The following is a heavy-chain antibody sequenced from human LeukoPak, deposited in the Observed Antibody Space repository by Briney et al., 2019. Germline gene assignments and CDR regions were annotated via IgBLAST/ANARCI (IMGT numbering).Heavy chain of an antibody. CDR1: GGSFSGYY. D-gene: IGHD2-15*01. CDR2: INHSGST. J-gene: IGHJ6*03. Sequence: SETLSLTCAAYGGSFSGYYWSWIRQPPGKGLEWIGVINHSGSTNYNPSLKRRVTISVDTSKNQFSLKLSSVTAADTAVYYCARTTEGYCRGRSCYSYYYYMDVWGKGTTVTVSS. V-gene: IGHV4-34*01. CDR3: ARTTEGYCRGRSCYSYYYYMDV.